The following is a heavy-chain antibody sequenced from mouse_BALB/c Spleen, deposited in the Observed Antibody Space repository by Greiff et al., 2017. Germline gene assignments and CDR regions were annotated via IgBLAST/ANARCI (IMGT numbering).Heavy chain of an antibody. V-gene: IGHV5-17*02. J-gene: IGHJ2*01. D-gene: IGHD1-1*01. Sequence: EVKVVESGGGLVQPGGSRKLSCAASGFTFSSFGMHWVRQAPEKGLEWVAYISSGSSTIYYADTVKGRFTISRDNPKNTLFLQMTSLRSEDTAMYYCARYTTVGYFDYWGQGTTLTVSS. CDR1: GFTFSSFG. CDR3: ARYTTVGYFDY. CDR2: ISSGSSTI.